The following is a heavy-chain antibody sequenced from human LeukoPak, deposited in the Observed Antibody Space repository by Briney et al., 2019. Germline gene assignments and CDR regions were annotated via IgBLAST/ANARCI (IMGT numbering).Heavy chain of an antibody. CDR2: ISSSSSYI. D-gene: IGHD3-10*01. CDR1: GFTFSSYS. CDR3: ARDRFGELFDY. Sequence: GGSLRLSCAASGFTFSSYSMNWVRQAPGKGLEWVSSISSSSSYIYYADSVKGRFTISRDNAKNSLYLQMNSLRAEDTAVYYCARDRFGELFDYWGQGTLVTVSS. J-gene: IGHJ4*02. V-gene: IGHV3-21*01.